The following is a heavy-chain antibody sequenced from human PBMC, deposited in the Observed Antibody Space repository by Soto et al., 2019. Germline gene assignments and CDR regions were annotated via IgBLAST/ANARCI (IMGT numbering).Heavy chain of an antibody. J-gene: IGHJ4*02. V-gene: IGHV1-69*01. Sequence: QVQLVQSGAEVKKPGSSVKVSCKASGGTFRSYSINWVRQAPGQGLEWMGEIIPIFGTANYAQKFQGRVTITADESTSTAYMELSSLRSEDTAVHYCAREGGRHSGGIDYWGQGTLVTVSS. CDR1: GGTFRSYS. CDR3: AREGGRHSGGIDY. CDR2: IIPIFGTA. D-gene: IGHD1-26*01.